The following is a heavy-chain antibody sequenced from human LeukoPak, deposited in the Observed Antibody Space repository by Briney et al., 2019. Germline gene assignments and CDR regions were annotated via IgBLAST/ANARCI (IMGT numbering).Heavy chain of an antibody. D-gene: IGHD4/OR15-4a*01. CDR1: GFTFSTNW. CDR3: ARGGLSGALDY. V-gene: IGHV3-74*01. J-gene: IGHJ4*02. CDR2: IESDGSRT. Sequence: PGGSLRLACPAAGFTFSTNWMHWVSQAPGKGLVWVSLIESDGSRTNYAESVKGRFTISRDNAKNTLYPQLNSLRTEDTAVYYCARGGLSGALDYWGQGTLVTVSS.